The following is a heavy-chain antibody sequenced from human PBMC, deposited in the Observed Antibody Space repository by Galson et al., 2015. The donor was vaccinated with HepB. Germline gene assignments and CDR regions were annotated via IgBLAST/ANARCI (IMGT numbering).Heavy chain of an antibody. V-gene: IGHV3-21*01. CDR1: GFTFSSYS. CDR2: ISSSSSYI. J-gene: IGHJ4*02. Sequence: SLRLSCAASGFTFSSYSMNWVRQAPGKGLEWVSSISSSSSYIYYADSVKGRFTISRDNAKNSLYLQMNSLRAEDTAVYYCARDYQYYYGSGSPEFDHWGQGTLVTVSS. CDR3: ARDYQYYYGSGSPEFDH. D-gene: IGHD3-10*01.